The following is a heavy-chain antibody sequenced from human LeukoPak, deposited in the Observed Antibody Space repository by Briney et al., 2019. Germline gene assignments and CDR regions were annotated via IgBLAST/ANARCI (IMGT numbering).Heavy chain of an antibody. V-gene: IGHV1-46*01. CDR3: AAGLGSSWMDY. CDR1: GYTFSSYY. D-gene: IGHD6-13*01. Sequence: GASVKVSCKASGYTFSSYYMHWVRQAPGQGLEWMGIISPSGGTTNYAQKFQGRVTMTRDTSTSTVYLELSSMNAQDTAMYSSAAGLGSSWMDYWGQGTLVTVSS. J-gene: IGHJ4*02. CDR2: ISPSGGTT.